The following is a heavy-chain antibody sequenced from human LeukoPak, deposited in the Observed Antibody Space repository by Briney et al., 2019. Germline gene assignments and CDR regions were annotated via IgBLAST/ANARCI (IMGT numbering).Heavy chain of an antibody. J-gene: IGHJ4*02. D-gene: IGHD6-13*01. V-gene: IGHV1-18*01. CDR1: GYTFTSYG. CDR2: ISTYNGDT. CDR3: ARVGSSSSWYDY. Sequence: ASVKVSCKASGYTFTSYGISWVRQAPGQGLEWMGWISTYNGDTNYAQKLQGRVTMTTDTSTNTAYMELRSLRAEDTAVYYCARVGSSSSWYDYWGQGTLVTVSS.